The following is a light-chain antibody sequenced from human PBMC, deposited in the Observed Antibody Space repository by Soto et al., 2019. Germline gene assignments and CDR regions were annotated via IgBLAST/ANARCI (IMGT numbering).Light chain of an antibody. CDR1: QSLSSSY. CDR2: GAS. J-gene: IGKJ1*01. Sequence: EIVLTQSPGTLSLSPGERATLSCRASQSLSSSYLAWYQQKPVQAPRILIYGASSRATGIPDRFSGSGSGTDFTLTISRLEPEDFAVYYCQQYRSSSTWTFGQGTKVEMK. CDR3: QQYRSSSTWT. V-gene: IGKV3-20*01.